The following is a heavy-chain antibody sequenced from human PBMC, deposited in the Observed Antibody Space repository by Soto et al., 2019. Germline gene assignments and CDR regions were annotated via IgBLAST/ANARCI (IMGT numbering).Heavy chain of an antibody. D-gene: IGHD2-2*01. CDR2: INPNSGGT. J-gene: IGHJ6*02. CDR3: ARGLGYCSSGSRYYYYYGRDV. CDR1: GYTFTGYY. V-gene: IGHV1-2*02. Sequence: ASVKVSCKASGYTFTGYYMHWVRQAPGQGLEWMGWINPNSGGTNYAQKFQGRVTMTRDTSISTAYMELSRLRSDDTAVYYCARGLGYCSSGSRYYYYYGRDVWGQGTTVTVSS.